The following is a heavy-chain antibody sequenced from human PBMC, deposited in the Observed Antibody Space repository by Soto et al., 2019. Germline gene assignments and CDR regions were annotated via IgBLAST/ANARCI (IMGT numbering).Heavy chain of an antibody. CDR3: ARVPIDTYMIYWSDP. V-gene: IGHV4-61*08. Sequence: PSETLSLTCTVSGDSVSSGDYYWTWIRQPPGKGLEWVGHIYFSGRTNYIPSLESRVTISLDTSKSQFSLKLTSVTAADTAVYYCARVPIDTYMIYWSDPWGQGTLVTVSS. D-gene: IGHD3-16*01. CDR1: GDSVSSGDYY. J-gene: IGHJ5*02. CDR2: IYFSGRT.